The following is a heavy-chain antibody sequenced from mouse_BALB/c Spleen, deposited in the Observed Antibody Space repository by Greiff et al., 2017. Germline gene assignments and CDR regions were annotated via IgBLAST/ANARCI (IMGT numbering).Heavy chain of an antibody. Sequence: VQLQQSGPELVKPWASVKMSCKASGYTFTSYVMHWVKQKPGQGLEWIGYINPYNDGTKYNEKFKGKATLTSDKSSSTAYMELSSLTSEDSAVYYCARWPYYYGSSYVYYYAMDYWGQGTSVTVSS. D-gene: IGHD1-1*01. CDR3: ARWPYYYGSSYVYYYAMDY. J-gene: IGHJ4*01. V-gene: IGHV1-14*01. CDR2: INPYNDGT. CDR1: GYTFTSYV.